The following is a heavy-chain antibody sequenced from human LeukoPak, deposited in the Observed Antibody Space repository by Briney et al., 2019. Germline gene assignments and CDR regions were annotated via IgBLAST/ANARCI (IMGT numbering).Heavy chain of an antibody. CDR2: ISGSGGST. CDR3: AKRRLYYYYMDV. J-gene: IGHJ6*03. V-gene: IGHV3-23*01. CDR1: GFTFSSYA. Sequence: GGSLRLSCAASGFTFSSYAMSWVRQAPGKGLEWVSAISGSGGSTYYADSVKGRFTISRDTSKNTLYLQMNSLRAEDTAVYYCAKRRLYYYYMDVWGKGTTVTVSS.